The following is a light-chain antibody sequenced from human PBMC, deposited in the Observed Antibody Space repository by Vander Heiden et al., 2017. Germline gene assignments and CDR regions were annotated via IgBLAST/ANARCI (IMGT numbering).Light chain of an antibody. CDR3: SSYTSSSTLGVV. J-gene: IGLJ2*01. CDR1: SSDVGGYNY. V-gene: IGLV2-14*01. Sequence: QSALTQPASVSGSPGQSITISCTGTSSDVGGYNYGSWYQQHPGKAPKLMIYDVSDRPSGVSNRFSGSKSGNTASLTISGLQAEDEADYYCSSYTSSSTLGVVFGGGTKLTVL. CDR2: DVS.